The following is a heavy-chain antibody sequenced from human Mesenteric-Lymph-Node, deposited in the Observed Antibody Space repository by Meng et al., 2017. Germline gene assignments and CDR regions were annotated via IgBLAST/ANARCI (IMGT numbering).Heavy chain of an antibody. Sequence: QPQSQESGPGLVKPSETLSLTCTVSVGSISSSRHYWGWIRQPPGKGLEWIGSIYYSGSTYYNPSLRSRVTMSLDTSKNQFSLKLSSVTATDTAVYYCARHDGGYGDYFDHWGQGTLVTVSS. CDR1: VGSISSSRHY. D-gene: IGHD5-12*01. J-gene: IGHJ4*02. V-gene: IGHV4-39*01. CDR3: ARHDGGYGDYFDH. CDR2: IYYSGST.